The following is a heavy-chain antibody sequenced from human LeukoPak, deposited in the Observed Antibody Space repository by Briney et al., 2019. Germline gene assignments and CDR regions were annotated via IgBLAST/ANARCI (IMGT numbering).Heavy chain of an antibody. J-gene: IGHJ4*02. CDR1: GGSISSGSYN. CDR2: IYTSGST. CDR3: ARERPKAMVSRYFDY. Sequence: SETLSLTCTDSGGSISSGSYNWSWIRQPAGKGLESIGRIYTSGSTNYNPSLKSRVTISVDTSKNQFSLKLSSVTAADTAVYYCARERPKAMVSRYFDYWGQGTLVTVSS. D-gene: IGHD5-18*01. V-gene: IGHV4-61*02.